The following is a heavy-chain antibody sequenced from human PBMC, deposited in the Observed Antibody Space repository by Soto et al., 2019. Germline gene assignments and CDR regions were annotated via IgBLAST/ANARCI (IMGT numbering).Heavy chain of an antibody. D-gene: IGHD2-2*02. J-gene: IGHJ6*02. CDR3: AREELHCSSTSCYSSYGMDV. CDR1: GFTFSSYS. V-gene: IGHV3-48*02. Sequence: PGGSLRLSCAASGFTFSSYSMNWVRQAPGKGLEWVSYISSSSSTIYYADSVKGRFTISRDNAKNSLYLQMNSLRDEDTAVYYCAREELHCSSTSCYSSYGMDVWGQGTTVTVSS. CDR2: ISSSSSTI.